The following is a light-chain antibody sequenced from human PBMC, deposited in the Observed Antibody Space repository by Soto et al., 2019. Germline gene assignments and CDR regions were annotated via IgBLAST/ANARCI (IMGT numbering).Light chain of an antibody. CDR2: GAS. V-gene: IGKV3-20*01. J-gene: IGKJ4*01. CDR1: QSVSSSY. CDR3: QQYGSSRALT. Sequence: EIVLTQSPGTLSLSPGDRATLSCRASQSVSSSYLAWYQQKPGQAPRLLIYGASSRATGVPDRFSGSGSGTDFTLTISRLEPEDLAVYYCQQYGSSRALTFGGGTKVEIK.